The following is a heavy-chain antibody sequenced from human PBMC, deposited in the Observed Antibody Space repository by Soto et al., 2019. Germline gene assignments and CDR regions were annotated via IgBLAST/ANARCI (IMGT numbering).Heavy chain of an antibody. CDR3: AREGNSGPLSYYGMDV. CDR2: IIPIFGTA. V-gene: IGHV1-69*01. CDR1: GGTFSSYA. Sequence: QVRLVQSGAEVKKPGSSVKVSCKASGGTFSSYAISWVRQAPGQGLEWMGGIIPIFGTANYAQKFQGRVTITADESTSTAYMELSSLRSEDTAVYYCAREGNSGPLSYYGMDVWGQGTTVTVSS. D-gene: IGHD1-26*01. J-gene: IGHJ6*02.